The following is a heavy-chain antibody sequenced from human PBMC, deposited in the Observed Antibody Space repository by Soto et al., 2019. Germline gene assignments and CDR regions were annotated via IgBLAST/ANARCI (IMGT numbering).Heavy chain of an antibody. Sequence: QVPLVQSGAEVKKPGASVKVSCKASGYTFTSYGISWVRQAPGQGLEWMGWVSAYNGNTNYAQKLQGRGTMTTDTSTSPAYMELRSLSSADTAVYYCARVHGDYEFGYFEYWGQGTLVTVSS. CDR3: ARVHGDYEFGYFEY. CDR2: VSAYNGNT. V-gene: IGHV1-18*01. D-gene: IGHD4-17*01. CDR1: GYTFTSYG. J-gene: IGHJ4*02.